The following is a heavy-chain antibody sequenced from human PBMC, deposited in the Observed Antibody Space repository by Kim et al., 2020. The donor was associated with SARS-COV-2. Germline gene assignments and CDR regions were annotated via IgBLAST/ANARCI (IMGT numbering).Heavy chain of an antibody. Sequence: GGSLRLSCAASGFTFNSYWMHWVRQAPGKGLVWVSRINSDGSSTSYADSVKGRFTISRDNAKNTLYLQMNSLRAEDTAVYYCARRAYSSGWWYFDYWGQGTLVTVFS. D-gene: IGHD6-19*01. J-gene: IGHJ4*02. CDR1: GFTFNSYW. V-gene: IGHV3-74*01. CDR2: INSDGSST. CDR3: ARRAYSSGWWYFDY.